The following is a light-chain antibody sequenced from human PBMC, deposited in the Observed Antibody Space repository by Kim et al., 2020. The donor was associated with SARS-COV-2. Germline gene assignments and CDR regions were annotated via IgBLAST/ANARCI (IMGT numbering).Light chain of an antibody. J-gene: IGKJ4*01. V-gene: IGKV3-15*01. CDR3: QQYNDWPPLT. CDR2: DAS. CDR1: QSIRNK. Sequence: SPGERATLSCRASQSIRNKLAWYQQKPGQAPSLLIYDASTRATGIPARFSGSGSGTEFTLSINSLQSEDFALYYCQQYNDWPPLTFGGGTKVDIK.